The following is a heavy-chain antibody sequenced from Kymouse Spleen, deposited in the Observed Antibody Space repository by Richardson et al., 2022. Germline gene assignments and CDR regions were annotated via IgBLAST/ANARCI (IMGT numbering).Heavy chain of an antibody. D-gene: IGHD1-26*01. CDR1: GFTFSSYD. CDR2: IGTAGDT. CDR3: ARDGIVGAPYGMDV. Sequence: EVQLVESGGGLVQPGGSLRLSCAASGFTFSSYDMHWVRQATGKGLEWVSAIGTAGDTYYPGSVKGRFTISRENAKNSLYLQMNSLRAGDTAVYYCARDGIVGAPYGMDVWGQGTTVTVSS. J-gene: IGHJ6*02. V-gene: IGHV3-13*01.